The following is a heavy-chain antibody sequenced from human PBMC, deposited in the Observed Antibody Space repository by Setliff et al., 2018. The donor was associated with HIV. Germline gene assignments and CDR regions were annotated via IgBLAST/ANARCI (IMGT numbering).Heavy chain of an antibody. J-gene: IGHJ4*02. CDR2: ISNGGGGYT. D-gene: IGHD2-15*01. Sequence: PGESLKISCAASGFTFSGYAMSWVRQAPGKGLECVSAISNGGGGYTYYADSVKGRFTISRDNSKNTLYLQVNSLRAEDTAVYYCAKRAGGPLVNWVFDYWGQGTLVTVSS. CDR1: GFTFSGYA. V-gene: IGHV3-23*01. CDR3: AKRAGGPLVNWVFDY.